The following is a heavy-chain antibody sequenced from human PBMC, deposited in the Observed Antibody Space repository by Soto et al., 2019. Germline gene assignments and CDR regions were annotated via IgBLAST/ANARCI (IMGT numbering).Heavy chain of an antibody. CDR2: IYYRGSA. V-gene: IGHV4-59*01. CDR1: GGSINPYY. Sequence: QVQLQESGPGLVKPSETLSLTCTVSGGSINPYYWSWIRQPPGKGLEWIGSIYYRGSANNNPSLMSRLAISVDTSKNQLSLKLSSVTAADTAIYYCVRANYFDFWGQGTLVTVSS. CDR3: VRANYFDF. J-gene: IGHJ4*02.